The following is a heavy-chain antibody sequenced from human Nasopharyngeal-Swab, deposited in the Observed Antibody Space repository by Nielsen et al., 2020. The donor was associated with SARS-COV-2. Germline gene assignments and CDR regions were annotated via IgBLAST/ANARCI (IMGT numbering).Heavy chain of an antibody. CDR2: IYHSGSA. Sequence: SETLSLTCAVSGGSISSGGYYWSWIRQPPGKGLEWIGYIYHSGSASYTPSLKSRVTISVDRSKNQFSLKLSSVTAADTAVYYCARLWSGSYYGCMGQQDAYFDYWGQGTLVTVSS. V-gene: IGHV4-30-2*01. CDR1: GGSISSGGYY. D-gene: IGHD1-26*01. J-gene: IGHJ4*02. CDR3: ARLWSGSYYGCMGQQDAYFDY.